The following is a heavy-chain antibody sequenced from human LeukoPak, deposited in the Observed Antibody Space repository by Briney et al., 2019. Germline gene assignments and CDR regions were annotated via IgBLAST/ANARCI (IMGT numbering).Heavy chain of an antibody. V-gene: IGHV4-39*01. CDR1: GGSISSYY. CDR3: ASLWFAEC. D-gene: IGHD3-10*01. Sequence: SDTLSLTCTLSGGSISSYYWGWIRQPPGRGREGIGSIYYIGSTYQHPPLKGQVTISVNTSKNQFSLTLTSVTAADTAVYYFASLWFAECWGQRTLVTASS. CDR2: IYYIGST. J-gene: IGHJ4*02.